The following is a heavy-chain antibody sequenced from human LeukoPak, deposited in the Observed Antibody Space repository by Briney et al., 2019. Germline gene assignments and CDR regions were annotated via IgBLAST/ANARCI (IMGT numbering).Heavy chain of an antibody. CDR2: IYPSDSDT. CDR1: GYSFTNYW. V-gene: IGHV5-51*01. D-gene: IGHD1-26*01. CDR3: ARRVDSYWFFDY. Sequence: GESLKISCKGSGYSFTNYWIGWVRQMPGKGLEGMGIIYPSDSDTRYIPSFQGQVTISADKSINSAYLQWSSLKASDTAMYYCARRVDSYWFFDYWGQGTLVTVSS. J-gene: IGHJ4*02.